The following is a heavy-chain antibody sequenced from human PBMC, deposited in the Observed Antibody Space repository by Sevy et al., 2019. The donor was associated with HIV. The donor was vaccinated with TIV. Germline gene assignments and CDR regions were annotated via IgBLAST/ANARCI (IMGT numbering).Heavy chain of an antibody. CDR1: GFTFSSYE. J-gene: IGHJ3*02. V-gene: IGHV3-48*03. D-gene: IGHD3-16*01. CDR3: ARMGGYLNAFDI. CDR2: ISSSGSTI. Sequence: GGSLRLSCAASGFTFSSYEMNWVRQAPGKGLEWVSYISSSGSTIYYADSVKGRFTISRDNAENSLYLQMNSLRAEDTAVYYCARMGGYLNAFDIWGQGTMVTVSS.